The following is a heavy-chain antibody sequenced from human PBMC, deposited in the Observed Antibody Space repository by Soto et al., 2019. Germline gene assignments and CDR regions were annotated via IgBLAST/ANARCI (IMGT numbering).Heavy chain of an antibody. J-gene: IGHJ4*02. CDR3: ARLPKGSLVTA. V-gene: IGHV3-48*02. CDR2: ISSNSDTT. D-gene: IGHD2-21*02. CDR1: GFRFSDHS. Sequence: LVESGGDLVYPGGSLRLSCVASGFRFSDHSMNWVRQAPGKGLQWISYISSNSDTTYYADSVKGRFTVSRENAKNALFLQMNSLRDEDTATYYCARLPKGSLVTAWGQGARVTVSS.